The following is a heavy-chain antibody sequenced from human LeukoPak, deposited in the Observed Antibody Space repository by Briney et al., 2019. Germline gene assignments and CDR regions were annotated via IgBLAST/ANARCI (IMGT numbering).Heavy chain of an antibody. J-gene: IGHJ4*02. CDR1: GGSISRSNW. D-gene: IGHD7-27*01. Sequence: SETLSLTCAVSGGSISRSNWWSWVRQPPGKGLEWIGEIYHSGSTNYNPSLKSRVTISVDTSKNQFSLKLSSVTAADTAEYYCAVNWGSSGLDYWGQGTLVTVSS. V-gene: IGHV4-4*02. CDR2: IYHSGST. CDR3: AVNWGSSGLDY.